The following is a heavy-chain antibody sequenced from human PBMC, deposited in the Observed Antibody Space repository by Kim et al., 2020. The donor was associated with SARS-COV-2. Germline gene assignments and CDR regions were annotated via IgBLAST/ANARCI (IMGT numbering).Heavy chain of an antibody. V-gene: IGHV3-48*02. Sequence: GGSLRLSCAASGFTFSSYSMNWVRQAPGKGLEWVSYISRSSSTIYYADSVKGRFTISRDNAKNSLYLQMNSLRDEDTAVYYCARETYDYIWGSYRYLFDYWGQGTLVTVSS. CDR1: GFTFSSYS. D-gene: IGHD3-16*02. J-gene: IGHJ4*01. CDR2: ISRSSSTI. CDR3: ARETYDYIWGSYRYLFDY.